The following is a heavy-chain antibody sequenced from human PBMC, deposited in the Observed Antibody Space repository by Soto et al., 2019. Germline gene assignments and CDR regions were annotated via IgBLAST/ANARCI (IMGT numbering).Heavy chain of an antibody. CDR2: IIPMFGTV. V-gene: IGHV1-69*13. CDR1: GGTFSNYA. J-gene: IGHJ2*01. Sequence: GASVKVSCKASGGTFSNYAISWVRQAPGQGLEWMGGIIPMFGTVNYAQNFQGRVTITAHESTSTAYMELSSLRFEDTAVYYCARGFIFGVVTRNWYFDLWGRGTLVTVSS. CDR3: ARGFIFGVVTRNWYFDL. D-gene: IGHD3-3*01.